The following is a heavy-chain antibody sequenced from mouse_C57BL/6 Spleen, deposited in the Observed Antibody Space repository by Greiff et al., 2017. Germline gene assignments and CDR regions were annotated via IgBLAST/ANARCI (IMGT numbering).Heavy chain of an antibody. D-gene: IGHD1-1*01. J-gene: IGHJ3*01. Sequence: QVQLQQSGAELMKPGASVKLSCKATGYTFTGYWIEWVKQRPGHGLEWIGEILPGSGSTNYNEKFKGKATFTADTSSNTAYMQLSSLTTEDSAIYYCARQSYYYGSSLAWFAYWGQGTLVTVSA. V-gene: IGHV1-9*01. CDR1: GYTFTGYW. CDR2: ILPGSGST. CDR3: ARQSYYYGSSLAWFAY.